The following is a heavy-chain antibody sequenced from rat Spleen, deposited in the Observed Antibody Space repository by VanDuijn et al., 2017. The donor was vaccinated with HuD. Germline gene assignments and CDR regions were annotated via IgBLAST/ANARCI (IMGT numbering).Heavy chain of an antibody. CDR3: VRLFRYYALMDA. D-gene: IGHD1-1*01. Sequence: EVQLVESGGGLVQPGRPLKVSCVASGFTFTNYDMAWVRQAPTKGLEWIASISTGGGSTFYRDSVKGRFTISRDNAKNTQYLQMDSLRSEDTATYYCVRLFRYYALMDAWGQGASVTVSS. J-gene: IGHJ4*01. CDR2: ISTGGGST. CDR1: GFTFTNYD. V-gene: IGHV5S13*01.